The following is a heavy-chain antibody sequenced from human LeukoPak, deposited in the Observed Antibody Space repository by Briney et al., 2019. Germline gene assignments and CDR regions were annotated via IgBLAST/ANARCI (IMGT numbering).Heavy chain of an antibody. J-gene: IGHJ6*02. CDR2: INPSGGST. CDR3: ARDGTYSSGWSDGMDV. D-gene: IGHD6-19*01. Sequence: ASVKVSCKASGYTFTSYYMHWVRQAPGQGLEWKGIINPSGGSTSYAQKFQGRVTMTRDTSTSTVYMELSSLRSEDTAVYYCARDGTYSSGWSDGMDVWGQGTTVTVSS. V-gene: IGHV1-46*01. CDR1: GYTFTSYY.